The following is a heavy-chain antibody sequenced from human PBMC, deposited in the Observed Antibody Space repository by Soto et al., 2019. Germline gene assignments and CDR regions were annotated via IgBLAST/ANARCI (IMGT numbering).Heavy chain of an antibody. D-gene: IGHD3-10*02. V-gene: IGHV3-9*01. CDR3: VKGRESYFVYFGLDV. Sequence: EVQLVESGGGLTQPGRSLRLSCVASGFTFDDYAMHWVRQTPGKGLEWVSSIDWNGGSTAYADSVKGRFTISRDNARNSLYLQMNSLRPEDTALYYCVKGRESYFVYFGLDVWGQGTTVTVSS. J-gene: IGHJ6*02. CDR2: IDWNGGST. CDR1: GFTFDDYA.